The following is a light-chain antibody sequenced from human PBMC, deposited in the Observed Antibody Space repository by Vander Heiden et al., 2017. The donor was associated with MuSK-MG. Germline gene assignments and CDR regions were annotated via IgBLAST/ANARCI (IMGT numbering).Light chain of an antibody. CDR3: QQHDYVPVT. CDR1: QGITNF. CDR2: HAS. V-gene: IGKV1-33*01. Sequence: DIQMTQSPSSLSASVGDRVTITCQASQGITNFLNWYQQKPGKAPKLLIYHASNLETGVPSRFSGSGPGTHFTFTISSLHPEHLGSYYCQQHDYVPVTFGGGTKVEIK. J-gene: IGKJ4*01.